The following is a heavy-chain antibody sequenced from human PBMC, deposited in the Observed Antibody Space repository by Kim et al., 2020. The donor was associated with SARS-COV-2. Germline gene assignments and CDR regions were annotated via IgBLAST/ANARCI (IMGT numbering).Heavy chain of an antibody. V-gene: IGHV4-59*08. CDR3: ARHPSFESSSREFFNVC. CDR2: IYYSGST. Sequence: SETLSLTCTVSGGSISSYYWSWIRQPPGKGLEWIGHIYYSGSTNYNPSLKSRVTISVDTSKNQCSLKLSSVTAADTAVYYCARHPSFESSSREFFNVCWGQATLLTVSS. D-gene: IGHD6-13*01. CDR1: GGSISSYY. J-gene: IGHJ4*02.